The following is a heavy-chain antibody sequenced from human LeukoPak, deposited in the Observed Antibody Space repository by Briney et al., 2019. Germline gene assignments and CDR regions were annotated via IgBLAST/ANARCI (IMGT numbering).Heavy chain of an antibody. CDR3: ARDGLWLLPEY. J-gene: IGHJ4*02. Sequence: SETLSLTCTVSGGSISSYYWSWIRQPPGKGLEWIGEINHSGSTNYNPSLKSRVTISVDTSKHQFSLKLSSVTAADTAVYYCARDGLWLLPEYWGQGTLVTVSS. D-gene: IGHD3-22*01. CDR2: INHSGST. CDR1: GGSISSYY. V-gene: IGHV4-34*01.